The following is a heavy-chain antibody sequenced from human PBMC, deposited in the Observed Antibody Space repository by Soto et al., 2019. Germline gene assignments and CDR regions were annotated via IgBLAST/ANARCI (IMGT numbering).Heavy chain of an antibody. CDR3: ARSDSYGWNDY. D-gene: IGHD5-18*01. CDR2: VNPNSGYT. V-gene: IGHV1-8*01. J-gene: IGHJ4*02. CDR1: GYTFTNYD. Sequence: ASVKVSCKASGYTFTNYDITWVRQAAGQGLEWVGWVNPNSGYTAYAQKFVGRVTMTGNTPLRTAYMELSSLTSGDTAVYYCARSDSYGWNDYWGQGTLVTVSS.